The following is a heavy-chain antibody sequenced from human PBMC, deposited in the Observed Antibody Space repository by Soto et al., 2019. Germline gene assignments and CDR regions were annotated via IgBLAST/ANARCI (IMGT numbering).Heavy chain of an antibody. CDR3: ATGRSEVVPGAMDT. D-gene: IGHD2-2*01. CDR2: IYPTGST. J-gene: IGHJ5*02. Sequence: KPSETLSLTCTVSGGSFSNYYCNWVRKSAGKGLEWIGRIYPTGSTTYNPSLKSRLTMSVDTSKNQFSLRLTSMTAADTAVYYCATGRSEVVPGAMDTWGQGTLVTVS. CDR1: GGSFSNYY. V-gene: IGHV4-4*07.